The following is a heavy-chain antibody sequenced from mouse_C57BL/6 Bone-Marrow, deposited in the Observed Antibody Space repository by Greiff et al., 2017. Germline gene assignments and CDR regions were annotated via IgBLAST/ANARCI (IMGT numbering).Heavy chain of an antibody. CDR3: ARHLPDYFDY. J-gene: IGHJ2*01. V-gene: IGHV5-12*01. Sequence: DVMLVESGGGLVQPGGSLKLSCAASGFTFSDYYMYWVRQTPEKRLEWVAYISNGGGSTYYPDTVKGRFTISRDNAKNTLYLQMSRLKSEDTAMYYCARHLPDYFDYWGQGTTLTVSS. CDR1: GFTFSDYY. CDR2: ISNGGGST.